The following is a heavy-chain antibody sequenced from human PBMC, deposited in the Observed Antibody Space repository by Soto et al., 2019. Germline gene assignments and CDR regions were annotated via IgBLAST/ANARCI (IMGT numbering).Heavy chain of an antibody. V-gene: IGHV3-30*18. CDR2: ITYEGSNK. J-gene: IGHJ6*02. D-gene: IGHD1-1*01. CDR1: GFIFANYG. Sequence: VGSLRLSCAASGFIFANYGMHWVRQAPGKGLEWVALITYEGSNKYYADAVKGRFTISRDNAKNMVSLQMDSLRAEDTAVYYCAKARGANNWANYYGLDVWGQGTTVTVSS. CDR3: AKARGANNWANYYGLDV.